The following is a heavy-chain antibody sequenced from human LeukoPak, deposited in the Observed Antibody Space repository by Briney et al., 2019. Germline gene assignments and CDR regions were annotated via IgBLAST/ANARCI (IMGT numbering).Heavy chain of an antibody. CDR1: GASFSAYY. D-gene: IGHD5-18*01. CDR3: APRGDIEHSYVYGKWFDP. V-gene: IGHV4-34*01. CDR2: INNSGSS. J-gene: IGHJ5*02. Sequence: PSETLSLTCAVYGASFSAYYWTWIRQPPGKGLEWNGEINNSGSSNYNSSLRRRVTISVDTSYKQFSLRLSSVTAADTAVYYCAPRGDIEHSYVYGKWFDPGGQGTGVTVSS.